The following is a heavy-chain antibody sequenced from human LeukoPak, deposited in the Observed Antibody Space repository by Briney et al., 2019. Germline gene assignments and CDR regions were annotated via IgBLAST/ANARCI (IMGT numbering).Heavy chain of an antibody. V-gene: IGHV1-46*01. CDR3: ARDRGPSYCSDTTCRTFDW. J-gene: IGHJ4*02. Sequence: ASVKVSCKASGYTFTSYYMHWVRQAPGQGLEWMGIINPSGGSTSYAQKFQGRVTMTRDTSTSTVYMELSSLRSEDTAVYYCARDRGPSYCSDTTCRTFDWWGQGTLVTVSS. D-gene: IGHD2-2*01. CDR1: GYTFTSYY. CDR2: INPSGGST.